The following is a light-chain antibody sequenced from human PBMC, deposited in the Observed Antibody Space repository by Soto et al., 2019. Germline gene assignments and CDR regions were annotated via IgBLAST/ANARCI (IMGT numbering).Light chain of an antibody. V-gene: IGLV8-61*01. CDR1: SGSVSTSYH. CDR3: VLYMGSGIWV. J-gene: IGLJ3*02. CDR2: STN. Sequence: QAVVTQEPSFSVSPGGTVTLTCGLSSGSVSTSYHPSWYQQTPGQAPRTLIYSTNIRSSGVPDRYSGSILGNKAALTITGAQADDESDYYCVLYMGSGIWVVGGGTQLTVL.